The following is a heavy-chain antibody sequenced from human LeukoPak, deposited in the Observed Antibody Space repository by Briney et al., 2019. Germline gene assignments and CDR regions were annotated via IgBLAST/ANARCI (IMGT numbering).Heavy chain of an antibody. CDR1: GFSFSYHG. CDR2: VSPPGGGT. V-gene: IGHV3-23*01. CDR3: AKDSNYGGCFDY. Sequence: PGGTLRLSCAASGFSFSYHGMNWVRQAPGKGLEWLSGVSPPGGGTYYADSVKGRFTISRDDSRNTLSLQMNSLRAEDTAVYYCAKDSNYGGCFDYWGQGTLVTVSS. D-gene: IGHD4-23*01. J-gene: IGHJ4*02.